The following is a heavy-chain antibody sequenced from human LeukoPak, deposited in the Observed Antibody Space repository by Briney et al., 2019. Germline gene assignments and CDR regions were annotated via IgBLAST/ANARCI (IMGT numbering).Heavy chain of an antibody. Sequence: PSETLSLTCTVSGGSISSYYWSWIRQPPGKGLEWIGYIYYSGSTNYNPSLKSRVTISVDTSKNQFSLKLSSVTAADTVVYYCARLVGIAVAGNWFDPWGQGTLVTVSS. J-gene: IGHJ5*02. CDR1: GGSISSYY. CDR2: IYYSGST. D-gene: IGHD6-19*01. CDR3: ARLVGIAVAGNWFDP. V-gene: IGHV4-59*08.